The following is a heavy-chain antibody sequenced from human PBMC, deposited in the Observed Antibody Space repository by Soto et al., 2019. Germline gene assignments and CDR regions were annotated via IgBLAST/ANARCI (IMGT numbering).Heavy chain of an antibody. CDR1: GFTFSSYG. CDR2: IWYDGSNK. V-gene: IGHV3-33*01. Sequence: GGSLRLSCAASGFTFSSYGMHWVRQAPGKGLEWVAVIWYDGSNKYYADSVKGRFTISKDNSKNTLYLQMNRLRAEDTAVYYCARGYCSGGRCYSYLLYYYYGMDVWGQGTTVTVSS. CDR3: ARGYCSGGRCYSYLLYYYYGMDV. J-gene: IGHJ6*02. D-gene: IGHD2-15*01.